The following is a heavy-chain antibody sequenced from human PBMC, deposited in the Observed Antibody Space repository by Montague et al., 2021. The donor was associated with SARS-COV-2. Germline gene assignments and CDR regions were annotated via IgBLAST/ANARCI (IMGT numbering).Heavy chain of an antibody. CDR3: VRVLDNRVRDY. Sequence: SDTLSLTCTVSGGSISSSGYYWGWIRQPPGKGLEWIGSIYYSGSTYYNPSLKNRVTISVDTSKSQLSLKLSSVTAADTAVYYCVRVLDNRVRDYWGQGTLVTVSS. D-gene: IGHD3/OR15-3a*01. CDR2: IYYSGST. CDR1: GGSISSSGYY. J-gene: IGHJ4*02. V-gene: IGHV4-39*01.